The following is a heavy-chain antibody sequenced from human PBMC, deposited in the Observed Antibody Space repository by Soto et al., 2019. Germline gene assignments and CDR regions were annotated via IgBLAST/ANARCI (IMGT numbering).Heavy chain of an antibody. J-gene: IGHJ3*02. CDR1: GGSISSSSYY. CDR3: ARHAYYDILTGHNDAFDI. Sequence: EPLSLTCTVSGGSISSSSYYWGWIRQPPGKGLEWIGSIYYSGSTYYNPSLKSRVTISVDTSKNQFSLKLSSVTAADTAVYYCARHAYYDILTGHNDAFDIWGQGTMVTVSS. D-gene: IGHD3-9*01. CDR2: IYYSGST. V-gene: IGHV4-39*01.